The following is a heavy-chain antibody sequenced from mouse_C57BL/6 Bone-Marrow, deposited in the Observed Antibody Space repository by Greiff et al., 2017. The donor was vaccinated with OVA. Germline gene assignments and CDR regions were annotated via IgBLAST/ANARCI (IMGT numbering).Heavy chain of an antibody. CDR3: ARYGLGLRQGSTDWYFDV. CDR2: IDPSDSYT. Sequence: QVQLQQPGAELVKPGASVKLSCKASGYTFTSYWMQWVKQRPGQGLEWIGEIDPSDSYTNYNQKFKGKATLTVDTSSSTAYMQLSSLTSEDSAVYYWARYGLGLRQGSTDWYFDVWGTGTTVTVSS. D-gene: IGHD2-4*01. J-gene: IGHJ1*03. V-gene: IGHV1-50*01. CDR1: GYTFTSYW.